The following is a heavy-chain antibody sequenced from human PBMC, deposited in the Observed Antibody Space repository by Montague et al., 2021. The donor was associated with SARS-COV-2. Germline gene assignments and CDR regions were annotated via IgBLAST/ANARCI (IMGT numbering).Heavy chain of an antibody. CDR2: TYYRSKWDS. CDR1: GDSVSSKSVA. CDR3: ASSGITLTGLDAFDI. J-gene: IGHJ3*02. D-gene: IGHD3-9*01. V-gene: IGHV6-1*01. Sequence: CAISGDSVSSKSVAWNWIRQPPSRGLEWRGRTYYRSKWDSDYAESVKRRLVITPDTSKNQVSLQLNSVIPEDTAVYFCASSGITLTGLDAFDIWGQGTMVTVSS.